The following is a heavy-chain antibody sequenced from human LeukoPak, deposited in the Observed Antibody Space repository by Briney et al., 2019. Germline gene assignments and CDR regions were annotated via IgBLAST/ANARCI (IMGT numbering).Heavy chain of an antibody. D-gene: IGHD3-10*01. CDR1: GGSISSGGYS. Sequence: SQTLSLTCAVSGGSISSGGYSWSWIRQPPGKGLEWIGYIYHSGSTYYNPSLKSRVTISVDRSKNQFSLKLSSVTAADTAVYYCARVVGVLLWSGELLEVGAFDIWGQGTMVTVSS. CDR2: IYHSGST. CDR3: ARVVGVLLWSGELLEVGAFDI. V-gene: IGHV4-30-2*01. J-gene: IGHJ3*02.